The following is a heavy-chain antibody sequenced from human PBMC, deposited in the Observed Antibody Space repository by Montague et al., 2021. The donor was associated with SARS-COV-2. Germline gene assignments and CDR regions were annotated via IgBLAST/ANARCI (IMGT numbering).Heavy chain of an antibody. CDR1: GGSINSGNYY. Sequence: SQTLSLTCTVSGGSINSGNYYWSWIRQHPGKGLEWIGYIHYSGSAYYNPSLRSRLTISMDTSKKQLSLTVNSVTAADTAVYYCARASGNVDPPDLWGQGTLVTVSS. J-gene: IGHJ4*03. CDR2: IHYSGSA. CDR3: ARASGNVDPPDL. D-gene: IGHD6-19*01. V-gene: IGHV4-31*03.